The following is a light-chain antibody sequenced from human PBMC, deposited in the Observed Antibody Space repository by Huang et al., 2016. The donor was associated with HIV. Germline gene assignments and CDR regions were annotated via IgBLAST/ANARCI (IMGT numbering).Light chain of an antibody. CDR2: DAS. Sequence: EIVMTQSPATLSLSPGERATLSCRASQTISRYLSWFQQKPGPPPWLLIYDASTSAACFPARFSGCGSGTDFTLTITSLETEDFAVYFCQWRSHWPPIFTFGPGTKVDVK. CDR3: QWRSHWPPIFT. J-gene: IGKJ3*01. V-gene: IGKV3-11*01. CDR1: QTISRY.